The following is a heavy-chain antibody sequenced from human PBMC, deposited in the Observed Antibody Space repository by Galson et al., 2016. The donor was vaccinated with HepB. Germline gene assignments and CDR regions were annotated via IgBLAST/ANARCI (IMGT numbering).Heavy chain of an antibody. J-gene: IGHJ4*02. V-gene: IGHV3-23*01. CDR3: AKRGVWDVHYFDY. CDR1: GFTFSIQA. D-gene: IGHD3-16*01. Sequence: GSLRLSCAASGFTFSIQAMSWVRQAPGKGLEWVSLIGGTSGRTYYADSVKGRFTISRDNSKNTLYLQMNSLRAEDTAVYYCAKRGVWDVHYFDYWGQGTLVTVSS. CDR2: IGGTSGRT.